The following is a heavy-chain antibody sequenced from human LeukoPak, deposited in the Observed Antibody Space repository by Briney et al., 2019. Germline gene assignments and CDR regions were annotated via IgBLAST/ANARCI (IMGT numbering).Heavy chain of an antibody. J-gene: IGHJ4*02. D-gene: IGHD3-10*01. V-gene: IGHV4-39*01. Sequence: NPSETLSLTCTVTGGSITDSTYYWGWVRQPPGKGLEWIGSMSYSGTTYYNPSLKSRVLISADTSKNQFSLRLTSVTAADTAVYYCVNRGVYGYFNYWGQGTLVTVSS. CDR3: VNRGVYGYFNY. CDR1: GGSITDSTYY. CDR2: MSYSGTT.